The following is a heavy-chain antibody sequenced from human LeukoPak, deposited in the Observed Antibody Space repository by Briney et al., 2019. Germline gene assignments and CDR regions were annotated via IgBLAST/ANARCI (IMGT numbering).Heavy chain of an antibody. D-gene: IGHD6-13*01. V-gene: IGHV1-69*06. J-gene: IGHJ5*02. CDR1: GGTFSSYA. CDR3: ARGGLAAAGSVWFDP. CDR2: IIPIFGTA. Sequence: EASVKVSCKASGGTFSSYAISWARQAPGQGLEWMGGIIPIFGTANYAQKFQGRVTITSDKSTSTAYMELSSLRSEDTAVYYCARGGLAAAGSVWFDPWGQGTLVTVSS.